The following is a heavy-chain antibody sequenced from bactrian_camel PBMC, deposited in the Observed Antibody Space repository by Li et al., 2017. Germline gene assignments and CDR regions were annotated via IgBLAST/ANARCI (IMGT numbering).Heavy chain of an antibody. CDR1: GYTYSNNC. J-gene: IGHJ6*01. CDR2: IYTGAGST. Sequence: SGYTYSNNCMAWFRQAPGKEREEVAHIYTGAGSTYYADSVKGRFTISRDNAKNTLYLQMNSLKTEDTAVYYCAAVRGGTYFDHWGQGTQVTVS. V-gene: IGHV3S28*01. CDR3: AAVRGGTYFDH.